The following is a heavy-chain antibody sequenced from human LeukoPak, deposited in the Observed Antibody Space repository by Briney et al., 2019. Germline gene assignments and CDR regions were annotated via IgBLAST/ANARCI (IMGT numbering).Heavy chain of an antibody. CDR1: GYSFTNFW. D-gene: IGHD1/OR15-1a*01. CDR3: AAGGTSAP. Sequence: GESLKISCKGSGYSFTNFWIGWVRQMPGKGLEWMGVISPGDSGIRYSPSFQGQVTISVDKSISTAYLQWSSLKTSDSAMYYCAAGGTSAPWGQGTLVTVSS. CDR2: ISPGDSGI. J-gene: IGHJ5*02. V-gene: IGHV5-51*01.